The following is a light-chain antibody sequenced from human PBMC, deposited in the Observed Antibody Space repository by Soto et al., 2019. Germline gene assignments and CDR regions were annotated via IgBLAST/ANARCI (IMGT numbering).Light chain of an antibody. CDR3: QSYDSSLSGSV. CDR2: DNT. V-gene: IGLV1-40*01. CDR1: SSNIGAGYA. J-gene: IGLJ2*01. Sequence: QSVLTQPPSVSGAPGQRVTISCTGSSSNIGAGYAVHWYQQFPGIAPKLLIYDNTNRPSGVPDRLSGSKSGTSASLAITGLQAEDEADYYCQSYDSSLSGSVFGGGTKLTVL.